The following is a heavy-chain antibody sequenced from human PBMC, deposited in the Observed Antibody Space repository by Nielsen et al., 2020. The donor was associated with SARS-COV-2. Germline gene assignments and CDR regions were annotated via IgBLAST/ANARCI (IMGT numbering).Heavy chain of an antibody. CDR2: INPNSGGT. D-gene: IGHD3-10*01. Sequence: ASVKVSCKASGYTFTGYYMHWVRQAPGQGLEWMGWINPNSGGTNYAQKFQGRVTMTRDTSISTAYMELSRLRSDDTAVYYCARDIWFGELSPDYYYYGMDVWGQGTTVTVSS. V-gene: IGHV1-2*02. CDR3: ARDIWFGELSPDYYYYGMDV. J-gene: IGHJ6*02. CDR1: GYTFTGYY.